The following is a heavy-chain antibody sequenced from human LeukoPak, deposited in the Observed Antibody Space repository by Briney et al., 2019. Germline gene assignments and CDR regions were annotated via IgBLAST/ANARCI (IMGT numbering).Heavy chain of an antibody. CDR1: GFTFSSYS. J-gene: IGHJ4*02. CDR2: ISSSGRSI. CDR3: ARLDSSGFDY. V-gene: IGHV3-48*04. Sequence: GSLRLSCAASGFTFSSYSMNWVRQAPGKGLEWVSYISSSGRSIYYADSVKGRFTISRDNAKNSLYLQMNSLRAEDTAVYYCARLDSSGFDYWGQGTLVTVSS. D-gene: IGHD3-22*01.